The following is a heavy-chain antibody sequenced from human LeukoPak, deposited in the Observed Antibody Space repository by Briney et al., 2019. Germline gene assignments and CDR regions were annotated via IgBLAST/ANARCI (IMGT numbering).Heavy chain of an antibody. CDR2: ISPTNGAT. V-gene: IGHV1-2*02. J-gene: IGHJ4*02. CDR3: ARSLSVTRGLITTMLGY. Sequence: ASVKVSCKTSGYIFTDFYLHWVRQAPGQGLEWMGWISPTNGATSYARRFQGRVNMARDPSTSTSYMELSSLGSDDPAVYYCARSLSVTRGLITTMLGYWGQGTLVTVSS. D-gene: IGHD3-10*01. CDR1: GYIFTDFY.